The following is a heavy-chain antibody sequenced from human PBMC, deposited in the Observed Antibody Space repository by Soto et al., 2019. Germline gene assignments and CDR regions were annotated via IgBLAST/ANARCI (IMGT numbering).Heavy chain of an antibody. J-gene: IGHJ6*02. CDR3: AVGFKLDYYSLDV. CDR1: GGIFTASA. D-gene: IGHD3-10*01. V-gene: IGHV1-69*01. CDR2: VIPMFGTA. Sequence: QVQLVQSGAEVRKPGSSVKVSCRSSGGIFTASAISWVRQAPGQGPEWMGGVIPMFGTANYPQRFQGRVTINADESTNTVYMQLSSLRSEDMAVYFCAVGFKLDYYSLDVWGQGTTVTVSS.